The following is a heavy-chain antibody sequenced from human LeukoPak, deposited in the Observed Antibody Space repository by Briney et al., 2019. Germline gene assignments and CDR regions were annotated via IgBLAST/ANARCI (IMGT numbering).Heavy chain of an antibody. CDR3: ARDLEGRLVLGLDY. V-gene: IGHV3-30-3*01. Sequence: PGGSLRLSCAASGFTFSSYAKHWVRQAPGKGLEWVAVISYDGSNKYYADSVKGRFTISRDNSKNTLYLQMNSLRAEDTAVYYCARDLEGRLVLGLDYWGQGTLVTVSS. D-gene: IGHD6-6*01. CDR1: GFTFSSYA. J-gene: IGHJ4*02. CDR2: ISYDGSNK.